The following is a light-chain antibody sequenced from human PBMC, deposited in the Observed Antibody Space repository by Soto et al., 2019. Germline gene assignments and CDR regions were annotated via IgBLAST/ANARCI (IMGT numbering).Light chain of an antibody. Sequence: QSVLTQPPSASGTPGQRVTISCSGSSSNIGSNTVNWYQQLPGTAPQHLIFTDNQRPSAVPARFSASKSATSGSLAISGLQPEDEADYYCSAWDDSVNTYVFGTGTKVTVL. CDR1: SSNIGSNT. CDR2: TDN. CDR3: SAWDDSVNTYV. J-gene: IGLJ1*01. V-gene: IGLV1-44*01.